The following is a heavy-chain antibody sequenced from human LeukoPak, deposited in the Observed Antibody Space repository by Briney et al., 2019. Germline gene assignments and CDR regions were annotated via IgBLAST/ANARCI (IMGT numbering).Heavy chain of an antibody. D-gene: IGHD1-26*01. CDR3: ARDQSIAGPTTADY. CDR2: INTDGSNT. J-gene: IGHJ4*02. CDR1: GFTFSRFW. V-gene: IGHV3-74*01. Sequence: PGGSLRLSCAASGFTFSRFWMHWVRQAPGKGLVWVSRINTDGSNTIYADSVKGRFTISRDNAKNTLYLQMNGLRAEDTAVYYCARDQSIAGPTTADYWGQGTLVTVSS.